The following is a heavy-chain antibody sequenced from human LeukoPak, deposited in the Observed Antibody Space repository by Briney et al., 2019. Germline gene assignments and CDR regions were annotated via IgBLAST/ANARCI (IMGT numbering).Heavy chain of an antibody. V-gene: IGHV4-59*08. Sequence: PSETLSLTCTVSGGSISSYYWSWIRQPPGKGLEWIGYIYYSGSTNYNPSLKSRVTISVDTSKNQFSLKLSSVTAADTAVYYCASTLFYSSSQHFDYWGQGTLVTVSS. CDR2: IYYSGST. CDR1: GGSISSYY. CDR3: ASTLFYSSSQHFDY. D-gene: IGHD6-6*01. J-gene: IGHJ4*02.